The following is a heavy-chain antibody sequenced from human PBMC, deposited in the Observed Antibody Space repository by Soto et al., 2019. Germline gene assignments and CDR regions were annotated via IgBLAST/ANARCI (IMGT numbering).Heavy chain of an antibody. Sequence: VKVSCKASGGTFSSYATSWVRQAPGQGLEWMGGIIPIFGTANYAQKFQGRVTITADESTSTAYMELSSLRSEDTAVYYCARGNGGTYNWFDPWGQGTLVTVSS. V-gene: IGHV1-69*13. CDR1: GGTFSSYA. D-gene: IGHD1-1*01. CDR3: ARGNGGTYNWFDP. J-gene: IGHJ5*02. CDR2: IIPIFGTA.